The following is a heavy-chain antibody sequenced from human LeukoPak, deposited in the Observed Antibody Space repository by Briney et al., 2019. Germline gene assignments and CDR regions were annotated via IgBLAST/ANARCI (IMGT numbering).Heavy chain of an antibody. Sequence: GASLRLSCAASGFPFSSSSMSWVRQAPGKGLDWVSGLPRIGGDTYYADSVKGRFTISSDNSKNTLHLQMNSLRAEDTAVYYCARDTGAGDGPFDYWGQGTLVTVSS. V-gene: IGHV3-23*01. CDR1: GFPFSSSS. J-gene: IGHJ4*02. CDR3: ARDTGAGDGPFDY. CDR2: LPRIGGDT. D-gene: IGHD7-27*01.